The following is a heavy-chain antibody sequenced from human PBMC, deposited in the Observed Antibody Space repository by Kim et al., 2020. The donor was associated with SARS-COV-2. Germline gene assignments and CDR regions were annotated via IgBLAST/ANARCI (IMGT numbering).Heavy chain of an antibody. D-gene: IGHD2-2*01. Sequence: ASVKVSCKASGYTFTGYYMHWVRQAPGQGLEWMGWINPNSGGTNYAQKFQGWVTMTRDTSISTAYMELSRLRSDDTAVYYCARGARDCSSTSCYAYMDVWGKGTTVTVSS. V-gene: IGHV1-2*04. CDR3: ARGARDCSSTSCYAYMDV. CDR2: INPNSGGT. J-gene: IGHJ6*03. CDR1: GYTFTGYY.